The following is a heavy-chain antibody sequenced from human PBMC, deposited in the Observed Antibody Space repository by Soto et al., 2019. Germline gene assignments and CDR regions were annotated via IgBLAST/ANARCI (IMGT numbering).Heavy chain of an antibody. CDR3: ARSCTSCYDSLDY. CDR1: GFTFHEYA. J-gene: IGHJ4*02. V-gene: IGHV3-48*02. Sequence: PVGSLRLSCAASGFTFHEYAMHWVRRAPGKGLEWVSYISSSSSTIYYADSVKGRFTISRDNAKNSLYLQMNSLRDEDTAVYYCARSCTSCYDSLDYWGQGTLVTVSS. CDR2: ISSSSSTI. D-gene: IGHD2-2*01.